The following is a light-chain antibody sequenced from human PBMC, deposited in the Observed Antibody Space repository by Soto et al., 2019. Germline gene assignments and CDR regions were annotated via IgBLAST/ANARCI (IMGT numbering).Light chain of an antibody. CDR3: AAWDDSLNGPVV. V-gene: IGLV1-44*01. J-gene: IGLJ2*01. CDR2: SNN. CDR1: SSNIVSNT. Sequence: QSVLTQPPSASGTPGQRVTISCSGSSSNIVSNTVNWYQQLPGTAPKLLIYSNNQRPSGVPDRFSGSKSGTSASRAISGLQSEDEAEYYCAAWDDSLNGPVVFGGGTKLTVL.